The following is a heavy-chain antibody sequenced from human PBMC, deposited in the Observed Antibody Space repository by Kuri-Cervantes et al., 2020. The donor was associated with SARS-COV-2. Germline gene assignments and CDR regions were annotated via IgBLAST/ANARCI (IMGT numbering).Heavy chain of an antibody. CDR2: INWNGGST. J-gene: IGHJ5*02. CDR3: ARDLSDSSTPPHDP. V-gene: IGHV3-20*04. Sequence: GESLKISCAASGFTFSSYWMHWVRQAPGKGLEWVSGINWNGGSTGYADSVKGRFTISRDNAKNSLYLQMNSLRAEDTALYYCARDLSDSSTPPHDPWGQGTLVTVSS. D-gene: IGHD2-2*01. CDR1: GFTFSSYW.